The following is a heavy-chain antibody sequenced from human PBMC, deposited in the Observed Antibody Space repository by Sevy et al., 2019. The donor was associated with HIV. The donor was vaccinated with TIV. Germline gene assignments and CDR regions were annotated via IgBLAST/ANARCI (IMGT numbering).Heavy chain of an antibody. D-gene: IGHD3-22*01. Sequence: GESLKISCAASGFTFSSYAMSWVRQAPGKGLEWVSAISGSGGSTYYADSVKGRLTISRDNSKNTLYLQMNSLRAEDTAVYYCAKEDYYDSSGYFWGQGTLVTVSS. J-gene: IGHJ4*02. CDR1: GFTFSSYA. V-gene: IGHV3-23*01. CDR3: AKEDYYDSSGYF. CDR2: ISGSGGST.